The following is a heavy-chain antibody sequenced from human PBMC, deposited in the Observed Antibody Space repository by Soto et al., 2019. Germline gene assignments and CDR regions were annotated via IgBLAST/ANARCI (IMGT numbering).Heavy chain of an antibody. J-gene: IGHJ3*02. CDR3: ARDSSHCSSTSCPHHAFDI. V-gene: IGHV3-7*03. CDR2: IKQDGSEK. CDR1: GFTFSSYW. D-gene: IGHD2-2*01. Sequence: GGSLRLSCAASGFTFSSYWMSWVRQAPGKGLEWVANIKQDGSEKYYVDSVKGRFTISRDNAKNSLYLQMNSLRAEDTAVYYCARDSSHCSSTSCPHHAFDIWGQGTMVTV.